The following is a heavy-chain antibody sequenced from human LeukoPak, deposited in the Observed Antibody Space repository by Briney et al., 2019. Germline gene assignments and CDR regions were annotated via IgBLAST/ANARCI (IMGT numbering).Heavy chain of an antibody. CDR2: ISGSGGST. D-gene: IGHD3-10*01. Sequence: GGSLRLSCAASGFTFSSYAMSWVRQAPGKGLEWVSAISGSGGSTYYADSVKGRFTISRDNSKNTLYLQMNSLRAEDTAVYYCRTYPRYYYGSGTPNPYYYYYYMDVWGKGTTVTISS. CDR1: GFTFSSYA. V-gene: IGHV3-23*01. J-gene: IGHJ6*03. CDR3: RTYPRYYYGSGTPNPYYYYYYMDV.